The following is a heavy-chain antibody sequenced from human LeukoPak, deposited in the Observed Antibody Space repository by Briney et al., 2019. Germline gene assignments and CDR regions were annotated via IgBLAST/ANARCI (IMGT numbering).Heavy chain of an antibody. CDR3: ARVVYCGGDCYPWNFDY. J-gene: IGHJ4*02. CDR1: GYTFTTYG. CDR2: ISAYNGNT. Sequence: GASVKVSCKASGYTFTTYGISWVRQAPGQGLEWMGWISAYNGNTNYAQKLQGRVTMTTDTYTSTAYMELRSLRSDDTAVYYCARVVYCGGDCYPWNFDYWGQGTLVTVSS. D-gene: IGHD2-21*02. V-gene: IGHV1-18*01.